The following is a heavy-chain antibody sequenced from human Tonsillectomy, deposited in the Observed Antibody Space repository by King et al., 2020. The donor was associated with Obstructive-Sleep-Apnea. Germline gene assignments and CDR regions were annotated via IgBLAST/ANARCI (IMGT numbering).Heavy chain of an antibody. CDR2: IIPILGTA. CDR3: ARSGGRAATYYYYYYGMDV. Sequence: AQLVQSGAEVKKPGSSVKVSCKASGGTFSSYAISWVRQAPGQGLEWMGGIIPILGTANYAQKFQGRVTITADESTSTAYMELSSLRSEDTAVYYCARSGGRAATYYYYYYGMDVWGQGTTVTVSS. V-gene: IGHV1-69*11. J-gene: IGHJ6*02. CDR1: GGTFSSYA. D-gene: IGHD1-26*01.